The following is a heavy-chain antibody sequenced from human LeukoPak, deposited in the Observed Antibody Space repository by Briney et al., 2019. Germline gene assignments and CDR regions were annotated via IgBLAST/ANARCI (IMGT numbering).Heavy chain of an antibody. J-gene: IGHJ4*02. CDR1: GGSISSGDYY. V-gene: IGHV4-30-4*08. CDR2: INHSGST. CDR3: ARGQVAGVDY. Sequence: SQTLSLTCTVSGGSISSGDYYWSWIRQPPGKGLEWIGEINHSGSTNYNPSLKSRVTISVDTSKNQFSLKLSSVTAADTAVYYCARGQVAGVDYWGQGTLVTVSS. D-gene: IGHD6-19*01.